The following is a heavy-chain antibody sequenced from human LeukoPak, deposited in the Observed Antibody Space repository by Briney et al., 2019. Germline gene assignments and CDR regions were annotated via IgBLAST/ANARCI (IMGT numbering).Heavy chain of an antibody. J-gene: IGHJ4*02. CDR2: INHSGST. V-gene: IGHV4-34*01. CDR1: GGSFSGYY. D-gene: IGHD2-8*01. CDR3: ARATGYCTYFDC. Sequence: SETLSLTCAVYGGSFSGYYWSWIRQPPGKGLEWIGEINHSGSTNYNPSLKSRVTISVDTSKNQFSLKLSSVTAADTAVYYCARATGYCTYFDCWGQGTLVTVSS.